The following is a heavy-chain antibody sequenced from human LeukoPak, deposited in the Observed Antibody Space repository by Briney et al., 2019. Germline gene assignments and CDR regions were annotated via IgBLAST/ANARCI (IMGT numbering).Heavy chain of an antibody. Sequence: GGSLGLSCVASGFTPSSYSVNWVRQAPGKGLEWVSYITSSSSSIYYADSVKGRFTISRDNSNNTLYLQMNSLRAEDTAVCYCATSRAGFFDHWGQGTLVTVSS. CDR1: GFTPSSYS. J-gene: IGHJ4*03. D-gene: IGHD6-19*01. V-gene: IGHV3-48*01. CDR2: ITSSSSSI. CDR3: ATSRAGFFDH.